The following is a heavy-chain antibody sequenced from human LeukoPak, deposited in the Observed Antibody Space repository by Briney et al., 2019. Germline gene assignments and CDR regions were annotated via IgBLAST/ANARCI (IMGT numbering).Heavy chain of an antibody. CDR3: ARERDYYYGSGSYYSYYGMDV. Sequence: ASVKVSCKASGYTFTGYYMHWVRQAPGQGLEWMGWISAYNGNTNYAQKLQGRVTMTTDTSTSTAYMELRSLRSDDTAVYYCARERDYYYGSGSYYSYYGMDVWSQGTTVSLSS. D-gene: IGHD3-10*01. J-gene: IGHJ6*02. CDR2: ISAYNGNT. V-gene: IGHV1-18*04. CDR1: GYTFTGYY.